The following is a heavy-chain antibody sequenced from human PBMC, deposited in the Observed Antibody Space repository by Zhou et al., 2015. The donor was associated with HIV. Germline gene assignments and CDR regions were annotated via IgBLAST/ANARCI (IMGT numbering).Heavy chain of an antibody. CDR3: ARERGGYDSSGYVHGWYFDL. CDR1: GGTFGSNA. Sequence: QVQLVQSGAEVKKPGSSVKVSCKASGGTFGSNAITWVRQAPGRGLEWVGRIVPLFTTTTYAERFPGRVAITADESTTTAYMELSSLRPEDTAMYYCARERGGYDSSGYVHGWYFDLWGPGTLVTVAS. V-gene: IGHV1-69*18. J-gene: IGHJ2*01. CDR2: IVPLFTTT. D-gene: IGHD3-22*01.